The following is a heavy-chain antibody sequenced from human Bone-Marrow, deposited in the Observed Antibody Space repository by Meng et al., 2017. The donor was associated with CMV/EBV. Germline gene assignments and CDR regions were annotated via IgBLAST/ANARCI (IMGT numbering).Heavy chain of an antibody. CDR3: ARAHGSVSWFDP. V-gene: IGHV3-53*01. D-gene: IGHD6-25*01. CDR1: GFIDSSNY. J-gene: IGHJ5*02. Sequence: GESLKISCAASGFIDSSNYMSWVRQAPGKGLEWVSVIYSGGNTYYADSVKGRFTISRDNSKNTLYLQMKSLRVEDTAVYYCARAHGSVSWFDPWGQGTLVTVSS. CDR2: IYSGGNT.